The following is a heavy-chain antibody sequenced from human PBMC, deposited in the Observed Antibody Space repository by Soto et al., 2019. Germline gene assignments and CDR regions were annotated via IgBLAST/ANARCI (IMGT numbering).Heavy chain of an antibody. Sequence: GGSLRLSCAASGFTFSNYWMYWVRQAPGKGLVSVSRITSDGSGKEYADSVKGRFTISRDNAKNTLYLQMNSLRAEDTAVYYCARDNWGSDYWGQGTLVTVSS. D-gene: IGHD7-27*01. CDR2: ITSDGSGK. CDR1: GFTFSNYW. V-gene: IGHV3-74*01. J-gene: IGHJ4*02. CDR3: ARDNWGSDY.